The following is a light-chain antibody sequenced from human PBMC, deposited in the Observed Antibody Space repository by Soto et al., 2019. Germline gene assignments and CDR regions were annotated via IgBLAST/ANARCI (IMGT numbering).Light chain of an antibody. CDR2: EVT. CDR1: SSDVGGYNH. CDR3: SSYTASSLVV. J-gene: IGLJ2*01. Sequence: QSALTQPASVSGSPGQSITISCTGTSSDVGGYNHVSWYQQHPGKAPKLMIYEVTKGASNRFSGSKSGNTASLTISGLQAEDEADYYCSSYTASSLVVFGGGTKLTVL. V-gene: IGLV2-14*01.